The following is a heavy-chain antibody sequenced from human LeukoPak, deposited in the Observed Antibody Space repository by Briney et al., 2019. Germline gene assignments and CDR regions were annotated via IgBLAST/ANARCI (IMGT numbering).Heavy chain of an antibody. D-gene: IGHD6-19*01. V-gene: IGHV3-30*18. J-gene: IGHJ6*02. CDR2: ISFDGINK. Sequence: GGSLRLSCAASGFTFSSYGMHWVRRAPGKGLEWVAVISFDGINKYYTDSVKGRFTISRGNSQNKLYLQMNRLRVDDTAVYYCAKWGSSGWSGSYYGLDVWGQGTTVTVSS. CDR1: GFTFSSYG. CDR3: AKWGSSGWSGSYYGLDV.